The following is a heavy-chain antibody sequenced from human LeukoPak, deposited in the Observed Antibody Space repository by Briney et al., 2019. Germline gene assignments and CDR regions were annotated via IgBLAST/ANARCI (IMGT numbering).Heavy chain of an antibody. CDR3: ARVATPYYYDSSGYYYSRYYFDY. J-gene: IGHJ4*02. Sequence: ASVKVSCKASGYTFTSYDINWVRQATGQGLEWMGWMNPNSGNTGYAQKFQGRVTMTRNTSISTAYMELSSLRSEDTAAYYCARVATPYYYDSSGYYYSRYYFDYWGQGTLVTVSS. CDR1: GYTFTSYD. V-gene: IGHV1-8*01. CDR2: MNPNSGNT. D-gene: IGHD3-22*01.